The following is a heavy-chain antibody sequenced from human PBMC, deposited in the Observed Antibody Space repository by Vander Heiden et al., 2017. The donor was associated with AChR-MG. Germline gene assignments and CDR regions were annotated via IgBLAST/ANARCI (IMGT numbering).Heavy chain of an antibody. CDR1: GYTFTSYA. J-gene: IGHJ4*02. CDR3: ARGGYYGSGIFDY. D-gene: IGHD3-10*01. Sequence: QVQLVQSGAEVNKPGASVKVSCKASGYTFTSYAMHWVRQAPGQRLEWMGWINAGNGNTKYSQKFQGRVTITRDTSASTAYMELSSLRSEDTAVYYCARGGYYGSGIFDYWGQGTLVTVSS. V-gene: IGHV1-3*01. CDR2: INAGNGNT.